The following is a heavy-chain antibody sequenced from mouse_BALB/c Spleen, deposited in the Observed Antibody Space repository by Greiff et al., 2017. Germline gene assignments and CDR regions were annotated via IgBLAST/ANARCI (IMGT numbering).Heavy chain of an antibody. CDR2: IWGDGST. V-gene: IGHV2-3*01. CDR1: GFSLTSYG. Sequence: QVQLQQSGPGLVAPSQSLSITCTVSGFSLTSYGVSWVRQPPGKGLEWLGVIWGDGSTNYHSALISRLSISKDNSKTHVFLKLNSLQTDDTATYYCAKQEGFPYFDYWGQGTTLTVSS. J-gene: IGHJ2*01. CDR3: AKQEGFPYFDY.